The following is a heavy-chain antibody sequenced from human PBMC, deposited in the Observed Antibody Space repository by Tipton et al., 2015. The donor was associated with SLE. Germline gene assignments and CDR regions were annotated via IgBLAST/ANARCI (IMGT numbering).Heavy chain of an antibody. Sequence: TLSLTCTVSGASISSYYWSWIRQPPGKGLEWIGYMYYSGTTNYNPSLKSRVTISVDTSKNQFSLNLNSVTAADTAVYYCARSRLLECGGDCYLDYWGQGTLVTVSS. J-gene: IGHJ4*03. CDR1: GASISSYY. CDR3: ARSRLLECGGDCYLDY. CDR2: MYYSGTT. D-gene: IGHD2-21*01. V-gene: IGHV4-59*01.